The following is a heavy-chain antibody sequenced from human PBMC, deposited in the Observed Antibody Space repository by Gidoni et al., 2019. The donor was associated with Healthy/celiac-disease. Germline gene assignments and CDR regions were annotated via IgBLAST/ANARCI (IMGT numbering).Heavy chain of an antibody. CDR3: AKDRDPYCSGGSCSSYFDY. CDR2: ISYDGSNK. V-gene: IGHV3-30*18. CDR1: GFTFSSYG. D-gene: IGHD2-15*01. Sequence: QVQLVESGGGVVQPGRSLRLSCAASGFTFSSYGMHWVRQAPGKGLEWVAVISYDGSNKYYADSVKGRFTISRDNSKNTLYLQMNSLRAEDTAVYYCAKDRDPYCSGGSCSSYFDYWGQGTLVTVSS. J-gene: IGHJ4*02.